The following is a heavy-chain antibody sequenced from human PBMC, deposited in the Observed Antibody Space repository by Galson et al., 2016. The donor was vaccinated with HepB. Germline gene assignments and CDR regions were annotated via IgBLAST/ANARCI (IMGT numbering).Heavy chain of an antibody. CDR2: TYYRSQRDS. V-gene: IGHV6-1*01. J-gene: IGHJ6*02. Sequence: CAISGDSVSNNAAAWIWIRQSPSRGLEWLGRTYYRSQRDSDCAVSVKSRITIYSDTSKNLFSLQLNSVTPEDTAVYYCARAIHLGRGMDVWGHGTTVTVSS. D-gene: IGHD5-18*01. CDR1: GDSVSNNAAA. CDR3: ARAIHLGRGMDV.